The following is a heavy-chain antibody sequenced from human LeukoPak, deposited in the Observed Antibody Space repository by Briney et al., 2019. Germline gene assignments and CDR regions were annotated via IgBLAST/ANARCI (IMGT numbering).Heavy chain of an antibody. D-gene: IGHD3-22*01. CDR1: GGSISSYY. J-gene: IGHJ4*02. CDR2: IYHSGST. CDR3: ATGRNPIITLDY. Sequence: SETLSLTCTVSGGSISSYYWSWIRQPPGKGLEWIGEIYHSGSTNYNPSLKSRVTISVDKSKNQFSLKLSSVTAADTAVYYCATGRNPIITLDYWGQGTLVIVSS. V-gene: IGHV4-59*12.